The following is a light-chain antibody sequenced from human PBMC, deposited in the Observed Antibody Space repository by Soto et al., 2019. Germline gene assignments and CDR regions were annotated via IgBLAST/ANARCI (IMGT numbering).Light chain of an antibody. V-gene: IGKV3-11*01. CDR1: QGVSSY. Sequence: EIVLTQSPATLSLSPGERATLSCRASQGVSSYLAWDQQKPGQAPRLLIYDASNRATGIPASFSRSVSGTDFTLTISNLGPEDCEVYYCQQYGRSPFTVGLRTKVDIK. CDR3: QQYGRSPFT. CDR2: DAS. J-gene: IGKJ3*01.